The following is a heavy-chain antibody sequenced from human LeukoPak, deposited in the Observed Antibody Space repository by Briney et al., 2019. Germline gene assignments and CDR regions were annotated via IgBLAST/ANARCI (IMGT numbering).Heavy chain of an antibody. D-gene: IGHD5-12*01. J-gene: IGHJ4*02. CDR2: ISYDGSNK. CDR1: GFTFSSYG. Sequence: WGSLRLSCAASGFTFSSYGMHWVRQAPGKGLEWVAVISYDGSNKYYADSVKGRFTISRDNSKNTLYLQMNSLRAEDTAVYYCAKLSRGYSGYGGGDYWGQGTLLTPSS. CDR3: AKLSRGYSGYGGGDY. V-gene: IGHV3-30*18.